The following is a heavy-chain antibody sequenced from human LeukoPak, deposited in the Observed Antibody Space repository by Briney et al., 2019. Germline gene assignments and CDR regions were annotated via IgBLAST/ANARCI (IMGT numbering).Heavy chain of an antibody. V-gene: IGHV3-23*01. J-gene: IGHJ4*01. D-gene: IGHD1-26*01. CDR1: GFTFTSYS. Sequence: GGSLRLSCAASGFTFTSYSMNWVRQAPGKGLEWVSTISGGGGSTYYADSVKGRFTISRDNSKNTLYLQVNSLRAEDTAVYYCAKGGKWDVTPFDYWGELWSPSPQ. CDR2: ISGGGGST. CDR3: AKGGKWDVTPFDY.